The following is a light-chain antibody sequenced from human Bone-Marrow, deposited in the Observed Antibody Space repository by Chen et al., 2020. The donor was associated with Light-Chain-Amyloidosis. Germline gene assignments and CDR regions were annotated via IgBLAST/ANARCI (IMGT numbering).Light chain of an antibody. CDR2: DDS. J-gene: IGLJ3*02. CDR1: NIGSTS. V-gene: IGLV3-21*02. Sequence: SYVLTQPSSVSVAPGQTGTIACGGNNIGSTSVHWYQQTPGQAPLLVVYDDSDRPSGIPERLSGSNSGNTATLTISMVEAGDEADYYCQVWDRSSDRPVFGGGTNLTVL. CDR3: QVWDRSSDRPV.